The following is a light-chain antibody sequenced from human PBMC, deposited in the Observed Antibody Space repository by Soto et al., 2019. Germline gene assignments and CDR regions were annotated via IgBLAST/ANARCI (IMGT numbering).Light chain of an antibody. CDR2: EVT. J-gene: IGLJ3*02. CDR1: SSDR. CDR3: SSFTSSGTWV. Sequence: QSVLTQPPSVSGSPGQSVTISCTGTSSDRVSWYQQPPGTAPKLIISEVTNRPSGVPDRFSGSKSGNTASLTISGLQAEDEADYYCSSFTSSGTWVFGGGTKLTVL. V-gene: IGLV2-18*02.